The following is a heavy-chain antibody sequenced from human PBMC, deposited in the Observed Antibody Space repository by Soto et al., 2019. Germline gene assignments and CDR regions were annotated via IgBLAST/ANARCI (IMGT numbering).Heavy chain of an antibody. D-gene: IGHD3-16*01. CDR3: AKDWGLSPGYGMDV. CDR1: GFTFSSYG. Sequence: QPGGSLRLSCAASGFTFSSYGMHWVRQAPGKGLEWVAVISYDGSNKYYADSVKGRFTISRDNSKNTLYLQMNSLRAEDTAMYYCAKDWGLSPGYGMDVWGQGTTVTVSS. CDR2: ISYDGSNK. J-gene: IGHJ6*02. V-gene: IGHV3-30*18.